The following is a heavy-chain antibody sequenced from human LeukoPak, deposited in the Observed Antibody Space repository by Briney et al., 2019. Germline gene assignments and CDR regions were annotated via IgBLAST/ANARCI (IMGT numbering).Heavy chain of an antibody. J-gene: IGHJ4*02. CDR3: ARGSEAVAGTWFFDS. Sequence: SETLSLTCAVYGGSFRGHYWTWIRQPPGKGLEWIGEINHRGSTKYNPSLKSRVTISVDTSKNQISLKLSSVTAADTAVYYCARGSEAVAGTWFFDSWGQGTLVTVS. CDR1: GGSFRGHY. V-gene: IGHV4-34*01. CDR2: INHRGST. D-gene: IGHD6-19*01.